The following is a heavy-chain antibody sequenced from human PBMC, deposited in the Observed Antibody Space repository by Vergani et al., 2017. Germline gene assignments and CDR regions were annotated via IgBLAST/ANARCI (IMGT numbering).Heavy chain of an antibody. V-gene: IGHV3-11*04. CDR2: ISSSSSTI. J-gene: IGHJ3*02. CDR3: AKGRSLYCSSTSCYQSGAFDI. D-gene: IGHD2-2*01. Sequence: QVQLVESGGGVVQPGRSLRLSCAASGFTFSDYYMSWIRQAPGKGLEWVSYISSSSSTIYYADSVKGRFTISRDNAKNSLYLQMNSLRAEDTAVYYCAKGRSLYCSSTSCYQSGAFDIWGQGTMVTVSS. CDR1: GFTFSDYY.